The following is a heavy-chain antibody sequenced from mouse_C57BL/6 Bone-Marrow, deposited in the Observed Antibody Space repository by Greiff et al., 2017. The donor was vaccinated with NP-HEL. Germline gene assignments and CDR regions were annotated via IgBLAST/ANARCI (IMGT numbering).Heavy chain of an antibody. Sequence: VQLQQSGPGLVAPSQSLSITCTVSGFSLTSYAISWVRQPPGKGLEWLGVIWTGGGTNYNSALKSRLSISKDNSKSQVFLKMNSLQTDDTARYYCARNKNYYGSSYWYFDVWGTGTTVTVSS. CDR2: IWTGGGT. D-gene: IGHD1-1*01. V-gene: IGHV2-9-1*01. CDR3: ARNKNYYGSSYWYFDV. J-gene: IGHJ1*03. CDR1: GFSLTSYA.